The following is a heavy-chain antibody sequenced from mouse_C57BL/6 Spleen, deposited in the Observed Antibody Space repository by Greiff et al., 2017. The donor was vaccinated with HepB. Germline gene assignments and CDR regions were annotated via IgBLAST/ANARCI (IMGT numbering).Heavy chain of an antibody. CDR2: ISDGGSYT. CDR1: GFTFSSYA. Sequence: EVQLVESGGGLVKPGGSLKLSCAASGFTFSSYAMSWVRQTPEKRLEWVATISDGGSYTYYPDNVKGRFTISRDNAKNNLYLQMSHLKSEDTAMYYCAREGLWNYVYYWGQGTTLTVSS. CDR3: AREGLWNYVYY. J-gene: IGHJ2*01. V-gene: IGHV5-4*01.